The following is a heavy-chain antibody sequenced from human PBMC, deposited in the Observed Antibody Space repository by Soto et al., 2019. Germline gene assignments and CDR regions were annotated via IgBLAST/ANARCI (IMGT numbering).Heavy chain of an antibody. CDR2: IYYSGST. V-gene: IGHV4-59*01. Sequence: PSETLSLTCTVSGGSISSYYWSWIRQPPGKGLEWIGYIYYSGSTNYNPSLKSRVTISVDTSKNQFSLKLSSVTAADTAVYYCARGGYYDSSGYVSDYWGQGTLVTVSS. CDR1: GGSISSYY. CDR3: ARGGYYDSSGYVSDY. J-gene: IGHJ4*02. D-gene: IGHD3-22*01.